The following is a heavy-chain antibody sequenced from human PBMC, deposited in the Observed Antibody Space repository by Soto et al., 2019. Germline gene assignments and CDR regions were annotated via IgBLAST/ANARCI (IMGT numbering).Heavy chain of an antibody. CDR2: IYYSGRT. J-gene: IGHJ6*02. CDR3: ARQRTSVVNQAYLDV. D-gene: IGHD1-26*01. Sequence: SETLSLTCTVTGDSISSRSYYWGWIRQPPGKGLEWIGSIYYSGRTYNNPSLRSRVSISIDTSKDQFSLKLKSVTAADTALYSCARQRTSVVNQAYLDVWGPGYQVTVAS. CDR1: GDSISSRSYY. V-gene: IGHV4-39*01.